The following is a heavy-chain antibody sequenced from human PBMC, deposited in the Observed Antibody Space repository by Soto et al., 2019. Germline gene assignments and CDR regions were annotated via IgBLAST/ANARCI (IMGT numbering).Heavy chain of an antibody. CDR1: GFTFTDFW. V-gene: IGHV5-51*01. D-gene: IGHD6-19*01. CDR3: ARQEQWLGGGAYYYYGMDV. Sequence: GESLKISCTVSGFTFTDFWTGWVRQTPGKGLEWMGIIYPGDSDTRYSPSFQGQVTISADKSISTAYLQWSSLKASDTAMYYCARQEQWLGGGAYYYYGMDVWGQGTTVTVSS. CDR2: IYPGDSDT. J-gene: IGHJ6*02.